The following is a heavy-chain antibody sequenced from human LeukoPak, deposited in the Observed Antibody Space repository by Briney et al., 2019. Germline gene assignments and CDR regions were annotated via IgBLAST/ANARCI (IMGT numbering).Heavy chain of an antibody. D-gene: IGHD3-10*01. Sequence: GASVKVSCKASGYTFTSYGINWVRQAPGQGLEWMGWISAYNSNTHYAQKFQGRVTMTRNTSISTAYMELSSLRSEDTAVYYCARFNGRGVSNDYWGQGTLVTVSS. V-gene: IGHV1-8*01. CDR3: ARFNGRGVSNDY. J-gene: IGHJ4*02. CDR2: ISAYNSNT. CDR1: GYTFTSYG.